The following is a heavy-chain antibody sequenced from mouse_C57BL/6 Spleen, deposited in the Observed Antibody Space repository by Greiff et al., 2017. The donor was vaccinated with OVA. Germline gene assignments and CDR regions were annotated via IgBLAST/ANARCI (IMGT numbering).Heavy chain of an antibody. D-gene: IGHD2-3*01. V-gene: IGHV5-17*01. J-gene: IGHJ2*01. CDR3: ARPIYDGYYVSY. CDR2: ISSGSSTI. CDR1: GFTFSDYG. Sequence: DVHLVESGGGLVKPGGSLKLSCAASGFTFSDYGMHWVRQAPEKGLEWVAYISSGSSTIYYADTVKGRFTISRDNAKNTLFLKMTSLRSEDTAMYYCARPIYDGYYVSYWGQGTTLTVSS.